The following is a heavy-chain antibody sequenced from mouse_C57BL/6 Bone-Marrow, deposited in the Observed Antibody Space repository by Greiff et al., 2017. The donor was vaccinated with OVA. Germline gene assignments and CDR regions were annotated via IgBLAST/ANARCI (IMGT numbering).Heavy chain of an antibody. CDR3: ARGDGYYGFAY. D-gene: IGHD2-3*01. CDR1: GFTFSDYG. Sequence: VQLQESGGGLVKPGGSLKLSCAASGFTFSDYGMHWVRQAPEQGLEWVAYISSGSSTIYYADTVKGRFTISRDNAKNTLFLQMTSLRSEDTAMYYCARGDGYYGFAYWGQGTLLTVSA. CDR2: ISSGSSTI. J-gene: IGHJ3*01. V-gene: IGHV5-17*01.